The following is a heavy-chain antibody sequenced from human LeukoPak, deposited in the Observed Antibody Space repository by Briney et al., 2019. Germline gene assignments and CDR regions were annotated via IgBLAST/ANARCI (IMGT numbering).Heavy chain of an antibody. Sequence: PSETLSLTCTVSGGSISSSSYYWGWIRQPPGKGLEWIGSIYYSGSTYYNPSLKSRVTISVDTSKNQFSLKLSSVTAADTAVYYCARGGYDFWSGYYSGGMDVWGQGTTVTVSS. CDR3: ARGGYDFWSGYYSGGMDV. V-gene: IGHV4-39*01. D-gene: IGHD3-3*01. CDR1: GGSISSSSYY. CDR2: IYYSGST. J-gene: IGHJ6*02.